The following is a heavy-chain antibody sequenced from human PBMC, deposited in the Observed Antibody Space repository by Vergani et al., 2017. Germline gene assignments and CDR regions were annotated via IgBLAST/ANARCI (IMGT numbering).Heavy chain of an antibody. CDR3: ARQDYYYYYMDG. CDR2: IISILGIA. V-gene: IGHV1-69*04. CDR1: GGTFSSYA. J-gene: IGHJ6*03. Sequence: QVQLVQSVAEVKKPGSSVKVSCMASGGTFSSYAISWVRQAPGQGLEWMGRIISILGIANYAQKFQGRVTITADKSTSTAYMELSSLRSEDTAVYYCARQDYYYYYMDGWGKGTTVTVSS.